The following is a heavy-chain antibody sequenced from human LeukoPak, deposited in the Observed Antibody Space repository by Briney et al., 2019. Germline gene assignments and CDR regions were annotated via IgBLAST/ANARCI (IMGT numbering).Heavy chain of an antibody. CDR1: GFTFSSHG. V-gene: IGHV3-33*01. CDR2: IWYDGSNK. Sequence: GGSLRLSYAASGFTFSSHGMHWVRQAPGKGLEWVAAIWYDGSNKYYADSVKGRFTISRDNSKNTLYLQMNSLRAEDTAVYYCATDLSFRDGAWGQGTLVTVSS. J-gene: IGHJ5*02. D-gene: IGHD3-16*01. CDR3: ATDLSFRDGA.